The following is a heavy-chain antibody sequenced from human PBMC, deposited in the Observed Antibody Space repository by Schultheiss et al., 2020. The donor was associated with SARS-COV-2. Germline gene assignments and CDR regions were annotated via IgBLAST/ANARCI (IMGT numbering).Heavy chain of an antibody. CDR2: INHSGST. Sequence: GSLRLSCAASGFTVSSNYMSWVRQAPGKGLEWIGEINHSGSTNYNPSLKSRVTISVDRSKNQFSLKLSSVTAADTAVYYCARGTTERPDYYYYYMDVWGKGTTVTVSS. J-gene: IGHJ6*03. CDR1: GFTVSSNY. V-gene: IGHV4-34*01. D-gene: IGHD4-11*01. CDR3: ARGTTERPDYYYYYMDV.